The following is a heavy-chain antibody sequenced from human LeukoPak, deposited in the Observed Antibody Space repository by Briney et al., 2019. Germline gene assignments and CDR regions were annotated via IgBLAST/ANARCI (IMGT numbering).Heavy chain of an antibody. CDR2: IYYSGGT. Sequence: SETLSLTCTVSGDSVSSISYYWSWIRQHPGKGLEWIGCIYYSGGTYYNPSLKSRVTISVDTSKNQFSLKLSSVTAADTAVYYCARDTYYYDSSGLDYWGRGTLVTVSS. V-gene: IGHV4-39*07. CDR1: GDSVSSISYY. CDR3: ARDTYYYDSSGLDY. J-gene: IGHJ4*02. D-gene: IGHD3-22*01.